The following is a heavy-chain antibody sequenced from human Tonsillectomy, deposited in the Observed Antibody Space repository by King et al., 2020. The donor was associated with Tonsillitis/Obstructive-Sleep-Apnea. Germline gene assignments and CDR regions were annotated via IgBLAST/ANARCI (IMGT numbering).Heavy chain of an antibody. D-gene: IGHD3-3*01. Sequence: VQLVESGGGLVQPGESLRLSCAGSGFTFSNYAMNWVRQAPGKGLEWVSGIGGSGGGTYYADSVKGRFTISRDNSKNTLYLQMNSLRAEDTAVYYCAKIPEYVFWSGYIGNYYMDVGGKGTTVTV. CDR2: IGGSGGGT. J-gene: IGHJ6*03. V-gene: IGHV3-23*04. CDR3: AKIPEYVFWSGYIGNYYMDV. CDR1: GFTFSNYA.